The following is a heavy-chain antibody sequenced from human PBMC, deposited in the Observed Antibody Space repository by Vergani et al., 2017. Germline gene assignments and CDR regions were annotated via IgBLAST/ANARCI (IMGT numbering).Heavy chain of an antibody. Sequence: QVQLVQSGAEVKKPGSSVKVSCKASGGTFSRYAISWVRQAPGQGLEWMGRLIPILGIANYAQKFQGRVTITADKSTSTAYMELSSLRSEDTAVYYCARESIRAVTRPYYFDYWGQGTLVTVSS. V-gene: IGHV1-69*04. D-gene: IGHD4-17*01. CDR1: GGTFSRYA. CDR3: ARESIRAVTRPYYFDY. CDR2: LIPILGIA. J-gene: IGHJ4*02.